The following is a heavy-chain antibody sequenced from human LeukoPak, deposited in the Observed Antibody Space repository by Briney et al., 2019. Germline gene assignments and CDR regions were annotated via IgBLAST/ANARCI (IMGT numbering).Heavy chain of an antibody. V-gene: IGHV3-23*01. CDR2: ISGSGGST. CDR1: GFTFSSYA. J-gene: IGHJ5*02. CDR3: AKVPRYSSGWYSTMIVGGKVWFDP. D-gene: IGHD6-19*01. Sequence: GVPLRLSCAASGFTFSSYAMSWLRQAPGKGLEWVSAISGSGGSTYYADSVKGRLTIPRDNPKLTLYLQKNSLRAEDTAVYYCAKVPRYSSGWYSTMIVGGKVWFDPWGQGTLVTVSS.